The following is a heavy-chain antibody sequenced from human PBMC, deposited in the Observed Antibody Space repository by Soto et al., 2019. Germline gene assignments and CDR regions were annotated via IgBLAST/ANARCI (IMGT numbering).Heavy chain of an antibody. CDR3: AREGQAPYYYYGMDV. CDR2: INPSGGST. J-gene: IGHJ6*02. V-gene: IGHV1-46*01. Sequence: ASVKVSCKASGYTFTSYYMHWVRQAPGQGLEWMGIINPSGGSTSYAQKFQGRVTMTRDTSTSTVYMELSSLRSDDTAVYYCAREGQAPYYYYGMDVWGQGTAVTVSS. CDR1: GYTFTSYY.